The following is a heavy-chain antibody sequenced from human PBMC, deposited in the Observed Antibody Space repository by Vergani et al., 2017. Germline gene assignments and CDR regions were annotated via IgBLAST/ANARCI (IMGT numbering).Heavy chain of an antibody. V-gene: IGHV3-30*02. CDR3: AKHFRGWGIDY. CDR1: GFTLSNYD. D-gene: IGHD3-16*01. J-gene: IGHJ4*02. Sequence: QVQLVESGGGVVQRGGSLRLSCATSGFTLSNYDIQWIRQGPGKGLEFVAFIQFDGSNQYYADSVKGRFTLSRDFSKNTLYLQMNSLRTDDTATYYFAKHFRGWGIDYGGQGTQVIVSS. CDR2: IQFDGSNQ.